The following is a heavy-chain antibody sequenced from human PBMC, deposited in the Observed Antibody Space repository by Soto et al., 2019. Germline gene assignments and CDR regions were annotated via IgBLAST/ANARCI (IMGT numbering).Heavy chain of an antibody. D-gene: IGHD2-15*01. CDR3: ARGVRGYCSGGSCYQYDY. J-gene: IGHJ4*02. CDR1: GGSISSYY. CDR2: IYYSGST. Sequence: SETLSLTCTVSGGSISSYYWSWIRQPPGKGLEWIGYIYYSGSTNYNPSLKSRVTISVDTSKNQFSLKLSSVTAADTAVYYCARGVRGYCSGGSCYQYDYWGQGTLVTVS. V-gene: IGHV4-59*01.